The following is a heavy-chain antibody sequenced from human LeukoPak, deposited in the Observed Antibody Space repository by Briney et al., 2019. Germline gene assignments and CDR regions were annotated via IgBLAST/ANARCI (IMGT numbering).Heavy chain of an antibody. D-gene: IGHD3-22*01. V-gene: IGHV4-39*01. Sequence: PSETLSLTCTVSGGSISSSSYYWGWIRQPPGKGLEWIGSIYYSGSTYYNPSLKSRVTISVDTSKNQFSLKLSSVTAADTAVYYCAKSYYDSSGYDYFDYWGQGTLVTVSS. J-gene: IGHJ4*02. CDR2: IYYSGST. CDR3: AKSYYDSSGYDYFDY. CDR1: GGSISSSSYY.